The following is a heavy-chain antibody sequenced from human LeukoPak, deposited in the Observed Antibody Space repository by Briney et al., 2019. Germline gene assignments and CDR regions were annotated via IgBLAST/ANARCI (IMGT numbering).Heavy chain of an antibody. CDR3: ARMRLLEDAFDI. D-gene: IGHD2-15*01. J-gene: IGHJ3*02. Sequence: ASVKVSCKASGYAFTGNYMHWVRQAPGQGLEWMGWINPNSGGTNYAQKFQGRVTMTRDTSISTAYMELSRLRSDDTAVYYCARMRLLEDAFDIWGQGTMVTVSS. V-gene: IGHV1-2*02. CDR1: GYAFTGNY. CDR2: INPNSGGT.